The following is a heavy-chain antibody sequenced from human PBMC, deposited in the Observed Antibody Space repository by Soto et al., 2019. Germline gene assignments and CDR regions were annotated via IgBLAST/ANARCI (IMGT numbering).Heavy chain of an antibody. CDR2: ISGSGGST. CDR1: GFTFSNYA. Sequence: PGGSLRLSCAASGFTFSNYAMSWVRQAPGKGLEWVSAISGSGGSTYYADSVKGRFTISRDNTKNTLYLQMNSLRAGDTAVYYCPKNSSGYYDSSDYWGQGTLVTVSS. CDR3: PKNSSGYYDSSDY. J-gene: IGHJ4*02. V-gene: IGHV3-23*01. D-gene: IGHD3-22*01.